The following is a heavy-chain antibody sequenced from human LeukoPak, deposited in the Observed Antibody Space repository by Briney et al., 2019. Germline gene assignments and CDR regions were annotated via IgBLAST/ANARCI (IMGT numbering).Heavy chain of an antibody. J-gene: IGHJ2*01. CDR1: GFTFSSYA. CDR2: IRYDGSNK. CDR3: AKESYSSSWYGSDWYFDL. Sequence: GGSLRLSCAASGFTFSSYAMHWVRQAPGKGLEWVAFIRYDGSNKYYADSVKGRFTISRDNSKNTLYLQMNSLRAEDTAVYYCAKESYSSSWYGSDWYFDLWGRGTLVTVSS. V-gene: IGHV3-30*02. D-gene: IGHD6-13*01.